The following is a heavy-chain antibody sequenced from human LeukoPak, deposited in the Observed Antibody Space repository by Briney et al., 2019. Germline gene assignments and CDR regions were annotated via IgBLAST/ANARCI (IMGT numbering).Heavy chain of an antibody. CDR2: ISAYNGNT. J-gene: IGHJ4*02. CDR1: GYTFTSYG. Sequence: AASVTVSCKASGYTFTSYGISWVRQAPGQGLEWMGWISAYNGNTNYAQKLQGRVTMTTDTSTSTAYMELRSLRSDDTAVYYCARGWGHIAVAGTGTPLDYWGQGTLVTVSS. V-gene: IGHV1-18*01. CDR3: ARGWGHIAVAGTGTPLDY. D-gene: IGHD6-19*01.